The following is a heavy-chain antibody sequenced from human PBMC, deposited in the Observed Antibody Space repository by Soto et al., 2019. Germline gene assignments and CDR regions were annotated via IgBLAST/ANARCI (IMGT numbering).Heavy chain of an antibody. Sequence: SGPTLVNPTQTLTLTCTFSGFSLTTTGVGVGWIRQPPGKALEWLAFIYWNDDKRYSPSLKNRLTITKDTSKNQVVLSMTNMAPVDTAAYYCAKVDFYYYGMDVWGQGTTVTVSS. CDR3: AKVDFYYYGMDV. CDR1: GFSLTTTGVG. V-gene: IGHV2-5*01. CDR2: IYWNDDK. J-gene: IGHJ6*02.